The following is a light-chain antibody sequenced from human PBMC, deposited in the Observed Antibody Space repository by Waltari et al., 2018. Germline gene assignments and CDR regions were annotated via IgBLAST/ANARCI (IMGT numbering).Light chain of an antibody. V-gene: IGLV3-19*01. J-gene: IGLJ3*02. CDR3: TPRDTTTYHLGV. Sequence: SSELTQDPAVSVALGQTVRITCQGDSLRHYYANWYQQKPGQAPGLVIYGKNSRPLVIPDRFSSSTSGNTASLIITGAQAEDEADYYCTPRDTTTYHLGVFGGGTKLTVL. CDR1: SLRHYY. CDR2: GKN.